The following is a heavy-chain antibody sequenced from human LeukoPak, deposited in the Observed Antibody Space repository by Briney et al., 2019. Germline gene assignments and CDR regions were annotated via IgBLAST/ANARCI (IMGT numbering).Heavy chain of an antibody. CDR1: GGSLRSYY. Sequence: SETLSLTCTVSGGSLRSYYWSWIRQPPGKGLEWIGYTYYSGSTNYNPSLKSRVTISVDTSKNQFSLKLSSVTAADTAVYYCARAFYPGYYSYMAVWGKGTTVTVSS. V-gene: IGHV4-59*01. CDR3: ARAFYPGYYSYMAV. D-gene: IGHD3-3*02. CDR2: TYYSGST. J-gene: IGHJ6*03.